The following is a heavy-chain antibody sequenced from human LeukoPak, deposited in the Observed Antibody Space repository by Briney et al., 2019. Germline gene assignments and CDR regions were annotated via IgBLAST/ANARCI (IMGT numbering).Heavy chain of an antibody. CDR2: IYSRGST. J-gene: IGHJ3*02. CDR3: ARVRLYGDYVNAFDI. Sequence: SETLSLTCTVSGGSISSYYWSWIRQPAGKGLEWIGRIYSRGSTNYNPSLKSRVTISVDTSKNQFSLKLSSVTAADTAVYYCARVRLYGDYVNAFDIWGQGTMVTVSS. V-gene: IGHV4-4*07. D-gene: IGHD4-17*01. CDR1: GGSISSYY.